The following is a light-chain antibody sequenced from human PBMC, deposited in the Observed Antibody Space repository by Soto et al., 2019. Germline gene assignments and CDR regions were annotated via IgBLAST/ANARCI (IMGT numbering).Light chain of an antibody. CDR3: AAWDDSLNGRGV. CDR1: SSNIGNNA. J-gene: IGLJ2*01. Sequence: QSVLTQPPSVSEAPRQRVTISCSGSSSNIGNNAVNWYQQLPGKAPKLLIYYDDLLPSGVSDRFSGSKSGTSASLAISGLQSEDEADYYCAAWDDSLNGRGVFGGGTKLTVL. CDR2: YDD. V-gene: IGLV1-36*01.